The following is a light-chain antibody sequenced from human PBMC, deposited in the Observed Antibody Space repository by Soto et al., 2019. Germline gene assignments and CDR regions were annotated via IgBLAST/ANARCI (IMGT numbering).Light chain of an antibody. V-gene: IGKV1-5*03. CDR2: KAS. Sequence: DIQMTQSPSTLSASVGDRVTITCRASQSITIWLAWYQQKPGKAPNLLIYKASILESGVPSRFSGSGSGTEFTLTINSLQPDDFATYYCQLYSSYSWTFGQGTKVEIK. CDR1: QSITIW. CDR3: QLYSSYSWT. J-gene: IGKJ1*01.